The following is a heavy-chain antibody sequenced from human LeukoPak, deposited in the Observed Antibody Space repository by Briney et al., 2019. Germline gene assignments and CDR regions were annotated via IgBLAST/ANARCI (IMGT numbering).Heavy chain of an antibody. Sequence: GGSLRHSCAASGFTFSSYWMSWVRQAPGKGLEWVAVISYDGSNKYYADSVKGRFTISRDNSKNTLYLQMNSLRAEDTAVYYCARDRGYFDWLLFFDYWGQGTLVTVSS. CDR2: ISYDGSNK. D-gene: IGHD3-9*01. CDR3: ARDRGYFDWLLFFDY. V-gene: IGHV3-30-3*01. CDR1: GFTFSSYW. J-gene: IGHJ4*02.